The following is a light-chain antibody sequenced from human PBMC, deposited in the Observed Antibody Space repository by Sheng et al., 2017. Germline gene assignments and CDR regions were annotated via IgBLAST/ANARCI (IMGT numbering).Light chain of an antibody. CDR3: QQYNNWPLHS. CDR1: QSVNRN. V-gene: IGKV3-15*01. CDR2: GGS. Sequence: EILMTQSPATLSVSPGERVTLSCRATQSVNRNLAWYQQKPGQAPRVLIYGGSTRATGIPARFSGSGSGTEFTLTISSLQSEDFAVYYCQQYNNWPLHSFGQGTKLEIK. J-gene: IGKJ2*03.